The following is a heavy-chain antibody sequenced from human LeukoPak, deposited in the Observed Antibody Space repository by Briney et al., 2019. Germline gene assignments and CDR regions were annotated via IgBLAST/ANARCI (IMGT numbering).Heavy chain of an antibody. V-gene: IGHV3-23*01. D-gene: IGHD3-22*01. Sequence: PGGSLRLSCAASGFTFSSSALSWVRQTPGKGLEWVSAIGGGGTIYYADSVKGRFTISRDNPKNTLYLQMSSLRAEDTAVYYCARHSYDSGAYIDYWGQGTLVTVSS. CDR3: ARHSYDSGAYIDY. CDR1: GFTFSSSA. CDR2: IGGGGTI. J-gene: IGHJ4*02.